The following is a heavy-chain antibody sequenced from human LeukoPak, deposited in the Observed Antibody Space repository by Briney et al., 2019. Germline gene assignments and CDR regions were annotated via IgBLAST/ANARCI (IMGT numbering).Heavy chain of an antibody. CDR2: ISGDGGST. J-gene: IGHJ5*02. CDR3: VKGTSTCSLDP. Sequence: GGSLRLSCAASAFTFDVYAVHCVRQAPGKGLEWVSLISGDGGSTYYADSVKGRFTISRDNSKNSLYLQMNSLRTDDTALYYCVKGTSTCSLDPWGQGTLVTVSS. V-gene: IGHV3-43*02. D-gene: IGHD3-10*02. CDR1: AFTFDVYA.